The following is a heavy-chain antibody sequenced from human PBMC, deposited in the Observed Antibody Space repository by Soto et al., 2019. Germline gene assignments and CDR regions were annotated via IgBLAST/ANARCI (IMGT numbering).Heavy chain of an antibody. J-gene: IGHJ3*01. CDR2: IYYSGST. Sequence: QVQLQESGPGLVKPSETLSLTCTVSGGSISSYYWSWIRQPPGKGLEWIGDIYYSGSTNYNPSLXRGVTIXXDTSKNQFSLKLSSVPGADTAVYYCARRYGYALDLWGQGTMVTVSS. D-gene: IGHD4-17*01. CDR1: GGSISSYY. CDR3: ARRYGYALDL. V-gene: IGHV4-59*01.